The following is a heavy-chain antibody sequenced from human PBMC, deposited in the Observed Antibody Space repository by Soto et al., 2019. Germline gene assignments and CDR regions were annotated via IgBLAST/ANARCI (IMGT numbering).Heavy chain of an antibody. CDR1: GYTFTSYY. D-gene: IGHD4-4*01. Sequence: ASVKVSCKASGYTFTSYYMHWVRQAPGQGLEWMGIINPSGGSTSYAQKFQGRVTMTRDTSTSTVYMELSSLRSEDTAVYYCARAETTDIYYYYGMDVWGQGTTVTVSS. CDR3: ARAETTDIYYYYGMDV. V-gene: IGHV1-46*01. J-gene: IGHJ6*02. CDR2: INPSGGST.